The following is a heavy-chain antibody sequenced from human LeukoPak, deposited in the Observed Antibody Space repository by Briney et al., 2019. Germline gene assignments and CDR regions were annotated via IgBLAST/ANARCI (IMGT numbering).Heavy chain of an antibody. CDR3: ARGGQYSSGWFYPFDY. D-gene: IGHD6-19*01. CDR2: ISYDGSNK. J-gene: IGHJ4*02. Sequence: GSLRPSCAASGFIFSSYAMHWVRQAPGKGLEWVAVISYDGSNKYFADSVKGRFTISRDNSNNTLYLQMNSLRAEDTAVYYCARGGQYSSGWFYPFDYWGQGTLVTVSS. CDR1: GFIFSSYA. V-gene: IGHV3-30-3*01.